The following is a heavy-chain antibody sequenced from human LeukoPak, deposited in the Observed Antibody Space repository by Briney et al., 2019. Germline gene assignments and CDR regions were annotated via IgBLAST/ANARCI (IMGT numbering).Heavy chain of an antibody. V-gene: IGHV4-59*02. D-gene: IGHD3-10*01. J-gene: IGHJ4*02. CDR2: IYYSGGT. Sequence: SETLSLTCTVSGGSVSTYYWSWIRQPPGQGLEWIGYIYYSGGTNYNPSLKSRVTISVDTSKNQFPLKLSSVTAADAAVHYCARETGYFDYWGQGTLVTVSS. CDR1: GGSVSTYY. CDR3: ARETGYFDY.